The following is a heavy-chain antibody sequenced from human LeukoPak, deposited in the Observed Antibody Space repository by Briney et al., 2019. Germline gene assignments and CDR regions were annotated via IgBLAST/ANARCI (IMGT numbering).Heavy chain of an antibody. CDR3: ARASGCYDY. V-gene: IGHV3-33*03. J-gene: IGHJ4*02. CDR2: IWFDGSHK. Sequence: PGGSLRLSCDASGFSFSTYGMHWVRQAPGKGPEWVAVIWFDGSHKYYADSVKGRFTISRDNSKNTLYLQMNSLRADDTAIYYCARASGCYDYWGRGTLVTVSS. D-gene: IGHD6-19*01. CDR1: GFSFSTYG.